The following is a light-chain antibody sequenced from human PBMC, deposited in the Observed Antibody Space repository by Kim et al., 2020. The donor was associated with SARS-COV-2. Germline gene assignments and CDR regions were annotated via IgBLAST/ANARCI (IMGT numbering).Light chain of an antibody. Sequence: GRSVTISCTGTRSDVGCYNFVTYYQLHPGKAPRLMIYDVTERPSGIPDLFSGSKSGNTASLTVAGLQAEDEADYYCSSYAGSNTYVFGTGTKVTVL. CDR1: RSDVGCYNF. V-gene: IGLV2-8*01. CDR3: SSYAGSNTYV. CDR2: DVT. J-gene: IGLJ1*01.